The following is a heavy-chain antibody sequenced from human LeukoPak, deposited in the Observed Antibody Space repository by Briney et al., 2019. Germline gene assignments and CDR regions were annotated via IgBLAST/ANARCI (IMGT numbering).Heavy chain of an antibody. J-gene: IGHJ4*02. CDR3: ARDSGYDYFDY. CDR2: IYSGGST. Sequence: GGSLRLSCAASGFTFSSYTMTWVRQAPGKGLEWVSVIYSGGSTYYADSVKGRFTISRDNSKNTLYLQMNSLRAEDTAVYYCARDSGYDYFDYWGQGTLVTVSS. V-gene: IGHV3-66*01. D-gene: IGHD5-12*01. CDR1: GFTFSSYT.